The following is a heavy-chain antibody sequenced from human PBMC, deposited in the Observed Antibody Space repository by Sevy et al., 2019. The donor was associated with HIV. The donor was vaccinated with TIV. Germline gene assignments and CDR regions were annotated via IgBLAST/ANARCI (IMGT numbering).Heavy chain of an antibody. CDR3: ARDWDWSFEY. V-gene: IGHV6-1*01. J-gene: IGHJ4*02. D-gene: IGHD1-26*01. CDR1: GDRVSSNSVA. Sequence: SQTLSLTCAISGDRVSSNSVAWNWIRQSPSRGLEWLGRTYYRSKWYYDYALSVKSRITINPDTSKNQFSLQLNSVTPEDTAVYYCARDWDWSFEYWGQGTLVTVSS. CDR2: TYYRSKWYY.